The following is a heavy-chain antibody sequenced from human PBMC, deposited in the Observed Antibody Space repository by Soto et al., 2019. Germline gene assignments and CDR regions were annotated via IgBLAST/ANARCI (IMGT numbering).Heavy chain of an antibody. Sequence: SETLSLTCTVSGGSISSGGYSWSWIRQPPGKGLEWIGYIYHSGSTYYNPSLKSRVTISVDRSKNQFSLKLSSVTAADTAVYYCARGHPLLQYYYGSGIVEGAFDIWGQGTMVTVSS. V-gene: IGHV4-30-2*01. D-gene: IGHD3-10*01. CDR3: ARGHPLLQYYYGSGIVEGAFDI. CDR1: GGSISSGGYS. CDR2: IYHSGST. J-gene: IGHJ3*02.